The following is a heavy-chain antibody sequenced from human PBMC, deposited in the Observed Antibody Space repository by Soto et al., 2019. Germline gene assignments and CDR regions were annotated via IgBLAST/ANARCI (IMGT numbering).Heavy chain of an antibody. CDR1: GFTFSSYG. CDR3: AKILQLGDYAYYYYGMDV. Sequence: GGSLRLSWAASGFTFSSYGMHWVRQAPGKGLEWVAVISYDGSNKYYADSVKGRFTISRDNSKNTLYLQMNSLRAEDTAVYYCAKILQLGDYAYYYYGMDVWGQGTTVTVSS. V-gene: IGHV3-30*18. CDR2: ISYDGSNK. J-gene: IGHJ6*02. D-gene: IGHD4-17*01.